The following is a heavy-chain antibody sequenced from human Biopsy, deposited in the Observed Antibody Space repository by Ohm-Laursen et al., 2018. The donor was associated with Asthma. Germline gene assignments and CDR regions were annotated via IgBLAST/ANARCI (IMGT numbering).Heavy chain of an antibody. D-gene: IGHD6-13*01. CDR2: VSWNSGSI. Sequence: SLRLSCTASGFTFDDYAMHWARQAPGKGLEWVSGVSWNSGSIDYADSVKGRFTISRDNAKNSLYLQMNSLRGADTALYYCVKDIRLQLWGFDSWGQGTLVTVSS. CDR1: GFTFDDYA. J-gene: IGHJ4*02. CDR3: VKDIRLQLWGFDS. V-gene: IGHV3-9*01.